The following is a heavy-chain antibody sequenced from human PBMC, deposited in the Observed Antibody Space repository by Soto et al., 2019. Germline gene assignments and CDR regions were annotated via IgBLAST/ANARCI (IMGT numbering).Heavy chain of an antibody. V-gene: IGHV1-69*13. CDR2: IIPIFGTA. D-gene: IGHD6-6*01. CDR1: GGTFSSYA. Sequence: GASVKVSCKASGGTFSSYAISWVQQAPGQGLEWMGGIIPIFGTANYAQKFQGRVTITADESTSTAYMELSSLRSEDTAVYYCARPSLAARDYYYYYGMDVWGQGTTVTVSS. CDR3: ARPSLAARDYYYYYGMDV. J-gene: IGHJ6*02.